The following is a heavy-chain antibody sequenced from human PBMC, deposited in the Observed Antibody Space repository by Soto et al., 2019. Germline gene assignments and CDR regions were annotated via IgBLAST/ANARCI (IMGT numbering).Heavy chain of an antibody. CDR1: GYTFTGYY. CDR3: ARYNTRLLAFDI. CDR2: INPNSGGT. J-gene: IGHJ3*02. Sequence: ASVKVSCKASGYTFTGYYMHWVRQAPGQGLEWMGWINPNSGGTNYAQKFQGRVTMTRDTSISTAYMELSRLRSDDTAVYYCARYNTRLLAFDIWRQGTMVTVSS. V-gene: IGHV1-2*02. D-gene: IGHD2-2*01.